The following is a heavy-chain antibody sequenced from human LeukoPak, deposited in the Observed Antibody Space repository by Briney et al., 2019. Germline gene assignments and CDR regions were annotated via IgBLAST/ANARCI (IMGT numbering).Heavy chain of an antibody. Sequence: SETLSLTCAVYGGSFSGYYWSWIRQPPGKGLEWIGYIYHSGSTYYNPSLKSRVTISVDRSKNQFSLKLSSVTAADTAVYYCARGHPLTIFGVVNSFDPWGQGTLVTVSS. D-gene: IGHD3-3*01. V-gene: IGHV4-34*01. CDR3: ARGHPLTIFGVVNSFDP. J-gene: IGHJ5*02. CDR1: GGSFSGYY. CDR2: IYHSGST.